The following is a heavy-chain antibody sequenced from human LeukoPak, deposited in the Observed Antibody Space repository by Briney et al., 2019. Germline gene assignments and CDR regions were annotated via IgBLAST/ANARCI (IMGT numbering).Heavy chain of an antibody. Sequence: GGSLRLSCVASGFTFSRYDMHWVRQAPGKGLQWVAVTAFDGSNEIYADSVKGRFTISRDNAKNSLYLQMNSLRAEDTAVYYCARDPTSSWETAFDMWGQGTMVTVSS. CDR1: GFTFSRYD. V-gene: IGHV3-30-3*01. CDR2: TAFDGSNE. J-gene: IGHJ3*02. D-gene: IGHD1-26*01. CDR3: ARDPTSSWETAFDM.